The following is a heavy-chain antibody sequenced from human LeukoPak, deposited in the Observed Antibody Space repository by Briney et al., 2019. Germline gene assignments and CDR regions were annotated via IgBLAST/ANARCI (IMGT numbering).Heavy chain of an antibody. CDR3: ARTAGIAVAGTFNSYGL. J-gene: IGHJ2*01. Sequence: SETLSLTCAVSGGSISSGGYSWSWIRQPPGKGLEWIGYIYHSGSTYYNPSLKSRVTMSVDTSKNQFSLKLSSVTAADTAVYYCARTAGIAVAGTFNSYGLWGRGTLVTVSS. D-gene: IGHD6-19*01. V-gene: IGHV4-30-2*01. CDR1: GGSISSGGYS. CDR2: IYHSGST.